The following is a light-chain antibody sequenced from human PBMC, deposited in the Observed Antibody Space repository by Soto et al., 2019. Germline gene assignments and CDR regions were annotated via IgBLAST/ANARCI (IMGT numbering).Light chain of an antibody. J-gene: IGLJ2*01. Sequence: QSVLTQSPSVSAAPGQKVTISCSGSSSNIGNNYVSWYQQLPGTAPTLLIYYNNKRPSGIPDRFSGSKSGTSGTLDITGLQTGDEADYYCATWDGSLPGEVFGGGTKLTVL. CDR1: SSNIGNNY. CDR2: YNN. CDR3: ATWDGSLPGEV. V-gene: IGLV1-51*01.